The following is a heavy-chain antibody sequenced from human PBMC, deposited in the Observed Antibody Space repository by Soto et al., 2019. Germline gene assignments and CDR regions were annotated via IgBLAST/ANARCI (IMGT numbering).Heavy chain of an antibody. D-gene: IGHD5-12*01. CDR2: IYYSGST. Sequence: QVQLQESGPGLVKPSETLSLTCTVSGGSISSYYWSWIRQPPGKGLEWIGYIYYSGSTNYNPSLXXXXXXXXXXXXXXXXXXXXXXXXXXXXXXXXXXXXGXYADYWGQGALVTVSS. CDR3: XXXXGXYADY. V-gene: IGHV4-59*01. CDR1: GGSISSYY. J-gene: IGHJ4*02.